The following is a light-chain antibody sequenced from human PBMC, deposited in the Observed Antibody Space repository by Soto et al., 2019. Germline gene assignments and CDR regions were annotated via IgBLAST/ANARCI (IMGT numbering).Light chain of an antibody. CDR1: QSVRNSY. J-gene: IGKJ1*01. CDR2: GTS. V-gene: IGKV3-20*01. CDR3: QQYGSSPRT. Sequence: EIVLTQSPGTLSLSPGERPTLACRASQSVRNSYLAWYQQKPGQAPRLLIYGTSSRATGFPDRFSGSGSGTDFTLTISRLEPEDFAIYYCQQYGSSPRTFGQGTKVDIK.